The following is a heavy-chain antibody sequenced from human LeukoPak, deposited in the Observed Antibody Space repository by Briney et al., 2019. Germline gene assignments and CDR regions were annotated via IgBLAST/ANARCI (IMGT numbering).Heavy chain of an antibody. CDR3: AKAIVVVPAAIGAFDI. D-gene: IGHD2-2*02. V-gene: IGHV3-23*01. Sequence: GGSLRLSCAASGFTVSSNYMSWVRQAPGKGLEWVSAISDSGGSTYYADSVKGRFTISRDNSKNTLYLQMNSLRAEDTAVYYCAKAIVVVPAAIGAFDIWGQGTMVTVSS. CDR2: ISDSGGST. J-gene: IGHJ3*02. CDR1: GFTVSSNY.